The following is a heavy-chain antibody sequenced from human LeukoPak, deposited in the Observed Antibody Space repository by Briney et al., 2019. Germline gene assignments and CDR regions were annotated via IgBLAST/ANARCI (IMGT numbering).Heavy chain of an antibody. J-gene: IGHJ4*02. D-gene: IGHD2-2*01. CDR3: ARNNYCSSTSCYGGFDY. Sequence: GASVKVSCKASGYTFTGYYMHWVRQAPGQGLEWMGWINPNSGGTNYAQKFQGRVTMTRDTSISTAYMELSRLRSDDTAVYYCARNNYCSSTSCYGGFDYWGQGTLVTVSS. CDR1: GYTFTGYY. CDR2: INPNSGGT. V-gene: IGHV1-2*02.